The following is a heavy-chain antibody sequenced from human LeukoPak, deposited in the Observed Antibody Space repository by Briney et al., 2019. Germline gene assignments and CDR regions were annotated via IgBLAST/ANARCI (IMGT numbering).Heavy chain of an antibody. J-gene: IGHJ3*02. V-gene: IGHV3-21*01. CDR2: ISSSSYI. CDR3: ARQRAIVVVPAAKGAFDI. CDR1: GFTFSSYS. D-gene: IGHD2-2*01. Sequence: PGGSLRLSCAASGFTFSSYSMNWVRQAPGKGLEWVSSISSSSYIYYADSVKGRFTISRDNAKNSLYLQMNSLRAEDTAVYYCARQRAIVVVPAAKGAFDIWGQGTMVTVSS.